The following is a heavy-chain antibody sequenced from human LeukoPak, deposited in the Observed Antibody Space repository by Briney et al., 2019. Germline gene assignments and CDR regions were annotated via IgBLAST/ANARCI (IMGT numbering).Heavy chain of an antibody. V-gene: IGHV3-21*01. D-gene: IGHD4-17*01. J-gene: IGHJ4*02. CDR2: ISSSSSYI. CDR3: AREDYGDYLSYFDY. Sequence: GGSLRLSCAASGFTFSSYSMNWVRQAPGKGLEWVSSISSSSSYIYYADSVKGRFTISRDNAENSLYLQMNSLRAEGTAVYYCAREDYGDYLSYFDYWGQGTLVTVSS. CDR1: GFTFSSYS.